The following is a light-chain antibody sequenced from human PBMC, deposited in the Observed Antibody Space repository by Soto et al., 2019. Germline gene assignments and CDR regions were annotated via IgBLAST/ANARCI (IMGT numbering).Light chain of an antibody. CDR1: QGISTW. CDR3: QQSYSTLWT. Sequence: DIQMTQSPSSVSASVGDRVTITCRASQGISTWVAWYQQKTGTAPQTLIYAPSSLHTGVPSRFSGSGSGTDFTLTISSLQPEDFATYYCQQSYSTLWTFGQGTKVDIK. CDR2: APS. J-gene: IGKJ1*01. V-gene: IGKV1-12*01.